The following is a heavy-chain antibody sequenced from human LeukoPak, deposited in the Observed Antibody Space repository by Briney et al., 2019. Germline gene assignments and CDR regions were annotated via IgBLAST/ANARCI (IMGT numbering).Heavy chain of an antibody. CDR3: ARGGKATVVTM. CDR1: GGSTNSYY. J-gene: IGHJ4*02. V-gene: IGHV4-4*07. Sequence: PSETLSLTCTVSGGSTNSYYWSWIRQPAGKGLEWIGRIYSSGSTNYNPSLKSRVSMSVDTSKNQFSLKLTSVTAADTALYYCARGGKATVVTMWGQGILVTVSS. CDR2: IYSSGST. D-gene: IGHD4-23*01.